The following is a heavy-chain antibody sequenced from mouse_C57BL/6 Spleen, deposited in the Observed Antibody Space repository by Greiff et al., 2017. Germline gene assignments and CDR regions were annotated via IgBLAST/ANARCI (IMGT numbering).Heavy chain of an antibody. V-gene: IGHV1-22*01. CDR3: AREGNLPGYFDY. Sequence: VQLQQSGPELVKPGASVKMSCKASGYTFTDYNMHWVKQSHGKSLEWIGYINPNNGGTSYNQKFKGKATLTVNKSSSTAYMELRSLTSEDSAVYYCAREGNLPGYFDYWGQGTTLTVSS. J-gene: IGHJ2*01. CDR2: INPNNGGT. CDR1: GYTFTDYN.